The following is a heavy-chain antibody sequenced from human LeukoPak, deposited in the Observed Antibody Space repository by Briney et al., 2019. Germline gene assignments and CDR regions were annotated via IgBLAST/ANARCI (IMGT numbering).Heavy chain of an antibody. Sequence: SETLSLTCAVHGGSFSGYYWSWIRQPPGKGLEWIGEINHSGSTNYNPSLKSRVTISVDTSKNQFSLKLSSVTAADTAVYYCARGSEQEGDYFDYWGQGTLVTVSS. CDR2: INHSGST. CDR1: GGSFSGYY. J-gene: IGHJ4*02. V-gene: IGHV4-34*01. CDR3: ARGSEQEGDYFDY. D-gene: IGHD1/OR15-1a*01.